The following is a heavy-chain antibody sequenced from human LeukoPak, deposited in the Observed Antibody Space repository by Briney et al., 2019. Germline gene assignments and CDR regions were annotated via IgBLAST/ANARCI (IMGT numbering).Heavy chain of an antibody. CDR1: GFTFSSYA. D-gene: IGHD3-3*01. V-gene: IGHV3-23*01. J-gene: IGHJ4*02. Sequence: PGGSLRLSCAASGFTFSSYAMSWVRQAPGKGLEWVSAISGSGGSTYYADSVKGRFTISRDNSKNTLYLQMNSLRAEDTAVHYCAKPPHRFLEWLFYFDYWGQGTLVTVSS. CDR2: ISGSGGST. CDR3: AKPPHRFLEWLFYFDY.